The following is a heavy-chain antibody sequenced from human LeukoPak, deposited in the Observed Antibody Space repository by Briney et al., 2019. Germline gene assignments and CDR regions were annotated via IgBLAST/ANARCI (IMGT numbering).Heavy chain of an antibody. D-gene: IGHD3-22*01. CDR3: ASDYYYDSSGYYTLFDY. CDR2: ISGSGGST. J-gene: IGHJ4*02. CDR1: GFTFSSYA. Sequence: GGSLRLSCAASGFTFSSYAMSWVRQAPGKGLEWVSAISGSGGSTYYADSVKGRFTISRDNSKNTLYLQMNSLRAEDTAVYYCASDYYYDSSGYYTLFDYWGQGTLVPVSS. V-gene: IGHV3-23*01.